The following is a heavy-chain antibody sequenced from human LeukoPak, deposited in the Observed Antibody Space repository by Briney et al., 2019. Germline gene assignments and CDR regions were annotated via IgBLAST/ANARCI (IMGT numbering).Heavy chain of an antibody. J-gene: IGHJ3*02. CDR2: IYYSGST. Sequence: SETLSLTCTVSGGSISSSSYYWGWIRQPPGKGLEWIGSIYYSGSTYYNPSLKRRVTISVDTSKNQFSLKLSSVTAADTAVYYCARLARSSGLAFDIWGQGTMVTVSS. V-gene: IGHV4-39*01. CDR3: ARLARSSGLAFDI. D-gene: IGHD3-22*01. CDR1: GGSISSSSYY.